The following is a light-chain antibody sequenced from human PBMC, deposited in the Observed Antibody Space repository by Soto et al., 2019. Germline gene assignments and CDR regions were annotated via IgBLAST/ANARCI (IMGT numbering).Light chain of an antibody. Sequence: DIVMTQSPLSLPVTPGEPASISCRSSQSLLHSNGYNYLDWYLQKPGQSPQLLIYLGSNRSSGDPDRFRGSGSGKDFTLKISRVEAEDVGVYYCMQALQTPWTFGQGNKVEIK. J-gene: IGKJ1*01. V-gene: IGKV2-28*01. CDR1: QSLLHSNGYNY. CDR2: LGS. CDR3: MQALQTPWT.